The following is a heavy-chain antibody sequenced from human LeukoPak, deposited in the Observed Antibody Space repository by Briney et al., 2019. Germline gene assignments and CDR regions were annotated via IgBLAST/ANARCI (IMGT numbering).Heavy chain of an antibody. CDR1: GYTFTGYY. D-gene: IGHD3-10*01. V-gene: IGHV1-2*04. CDR3: ARGRHYYGSGSYYNEDYYYGMDV. CDR2: INPNSGGT. Sequence: ASVKVSCKASGYTFTGYYMHWVRQAPGQGLEWMGWINPNSGGTNYAQKFQGWVTMTRDTSISTAYMELSRLRSDDTAVYYCARGRHYYGSGSYYNEDYYYGMDVWGQGITVTVSS. J-gene: IGHJ6*02.